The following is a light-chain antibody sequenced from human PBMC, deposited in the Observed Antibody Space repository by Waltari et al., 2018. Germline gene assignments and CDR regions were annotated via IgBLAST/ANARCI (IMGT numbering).Light chain of an antibody. CDR2: EVT. V-gene: IGLV2-14*03. CDR1: RSDVGGYNY. J-gene: IGLJ1*01. CDR3: ISPCSSDTLVHV. Sequence: QSALTQPASVSGSPGQSITISCTGTRSDVGGYNYVSWYQQHPVKAPKLIIFEVTNRPSGVSNRLSGLTSVNPASLTISALQAEDEAEYYFISPCSSDTLVHVFGTGTKVTVL.